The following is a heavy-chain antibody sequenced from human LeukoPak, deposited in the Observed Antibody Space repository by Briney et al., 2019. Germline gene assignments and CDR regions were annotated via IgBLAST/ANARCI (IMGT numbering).Heavy chain of an antibody. J-gene: IGHJ5*02. D-gene: IGHD6-6*01. V-gene: IGHV1-2*02. CDR1: GYTFTGYY. Sequence: ASVKVSCKAFGYTFTGYYMHWVRQAPGQGLEWMGWINPNSGGTNYAQKFQGRVTMTRDTSISTAYMELSRLRSDDTAVYYCAREGSSSAGWFDPWGQGTLVTVSS. CDR2: INPNSGGT. CDR3: AREGSSSAGWFDP.